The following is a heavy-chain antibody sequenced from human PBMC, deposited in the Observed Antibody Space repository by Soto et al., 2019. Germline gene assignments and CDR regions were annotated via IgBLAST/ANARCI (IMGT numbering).Heavy chain of an antibody. Sequence: ASVKVSCKASGYTFTSYDINWVRQTAGQGLEWMGWMSSKTANTGYAQKFQGRVTMTRSTSISTAYMELSSLTSEDTAVYYCTGGPPNWGFDSWGQGTPVTVSS. V-gene: IGHV1-8*01. CDR2: MSSKTANT. J-gene: IGHJ4*01. CDR3: TGGPPNWGFDS. D-gene: IGHD7-27*01. CDR1: GYTFTSYD.